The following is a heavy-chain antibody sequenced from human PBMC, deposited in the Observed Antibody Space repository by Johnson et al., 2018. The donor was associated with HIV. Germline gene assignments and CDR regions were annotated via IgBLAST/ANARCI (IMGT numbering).Heavy chain of an antibody. CDR2: ISFDGSHK. CDR3: ANDKFMLLDNPVEAFDV. D-gene: IGHD3/OR15-3a*01. Sequence: VQLVESGGGVVQPGRSLRLSCAASGFAFSNYGMHWVRQAPGKGLEWVAVISFDGSHKYYTDSVKGRSTISRDNSNNTLYLHMNSLRPDDTGVYYCANDKFMLLDNPVEAFDVGGQGTMVTFSS. V-gene: IGHV3-30*18. J-gene: IGHJ3*01. CDR1: GFAFSNYG.